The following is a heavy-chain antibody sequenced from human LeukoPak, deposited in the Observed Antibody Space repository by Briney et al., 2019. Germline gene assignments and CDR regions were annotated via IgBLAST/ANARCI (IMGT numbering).Heavy chain of an antibody. J-gene: IGHJ4*02. CDR2: ITSTATT. Sequence: PGGSLRLSCAASGFTFSHYYMTWIRQAPGKGLEWVSYITSTATTYYADSVKGRFTISRDNAKNSLYLQMNSMRAEDTAVYYCARDPTKSIVPAAPATFDYWGQGTLVTVSS. CDR3: ARDPTKSIVPAAPATFDY. CDR1: GFTFSHYY. V-gene: IGHV3-69-1*02. D-gene: IGHD2-2*01.